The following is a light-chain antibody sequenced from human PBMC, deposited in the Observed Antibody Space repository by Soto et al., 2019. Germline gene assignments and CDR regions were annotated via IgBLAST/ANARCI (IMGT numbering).Light chain of an antibody. CDR1: QSFGDY. V-gene: IGKV3-20*01. Sequence: EILVTQSPATLSFSPCEIATLSCRASQSFGDYLVWYQQKPGQAPRLLIYGASNRATGIPDRFSGSGSGTDFTLTISRLEPEDFAVYYCQQYGSSGTFGQGTK. J-gene: IGKJ1*01. CDR3: QQYGSSGT. CDR2: GAS.